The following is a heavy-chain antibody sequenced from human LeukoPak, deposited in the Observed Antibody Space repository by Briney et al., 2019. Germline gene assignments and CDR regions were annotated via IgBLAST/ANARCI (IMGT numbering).Heavy chain of an antibody. V-gene: IGHV3-7*01. J-gene: IGHJ4*02. Sequence: GGSLRLSCAASGFTFSSYWISWVRQAPGKGLEWVANIKQDGSEKYYVDSVKGRFTISRDNAKNSLYLQMTSLRAEDTAVYYCAKVPDYYGSGRFHWGQGSLVTVSS. D-gene: IGHD3-10*01. CDR2: IKQDGSEK. CDR3: AKVPDYYGSGRFH. CDR1: GFTFSSYW.